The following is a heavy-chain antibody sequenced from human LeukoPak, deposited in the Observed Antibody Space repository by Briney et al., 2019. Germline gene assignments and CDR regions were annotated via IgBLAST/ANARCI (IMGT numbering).Heavy chain of an antibody. Sequence: GGSLRLSCVASEXTFSDYAVSWVRQAPGKGLEWVSAITGSGGSTYYADSVKGRFTISRDNSKNTLYLQMNSLRADDTAVYYCAKGKDCWGQGTLVTVSS. CDR1: EXTFSDYA. J-gene: IGHJ4*02. CDR2: ITGSGGST. V-gene: IGHV3-23*01. CDR3: AKGKDC.